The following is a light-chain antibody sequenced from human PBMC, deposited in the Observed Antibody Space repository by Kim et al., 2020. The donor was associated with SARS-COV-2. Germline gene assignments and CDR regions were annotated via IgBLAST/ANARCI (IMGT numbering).Light chain of an antibody. CDR1: QSVSSY. J-gene: IGKJ5*01. Sequence: EIVLTQSPATLSLSPGERATLSCRASQSVSSYLAWYQQKPGQAPRLLIYDAFNRATGIPARFSGSGSGTDFTLTISSLEPEDFAVYYCQQRGNWPLTFGPGTRLEIK. CDR3: QQRGNWPLT. V-gene: IGKV3-11*01. CDR2: DAF.